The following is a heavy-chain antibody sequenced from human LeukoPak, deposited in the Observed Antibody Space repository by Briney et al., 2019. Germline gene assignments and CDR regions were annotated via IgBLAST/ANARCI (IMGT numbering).Heavy chain of an antibody. CDR3: AKGKQWLIQGPWGYFDY. V-gene: IGHV3-23*01. J-gene: IGHJ4*02. CDR1: GFTFSSYG. Sequence: GGSLRLSCAASGFTFSSYGMSWVRQAPGKGLEWVSAISGSGGSTYYADSVKGRFTISRDNSKNTLYLQMNSLRAEDTAIYYCAKGKQWLIQGPWGYFDYWGQGALVTVSS. D-gene: IGHD6-19*01. CDR2: ISGSGGST.